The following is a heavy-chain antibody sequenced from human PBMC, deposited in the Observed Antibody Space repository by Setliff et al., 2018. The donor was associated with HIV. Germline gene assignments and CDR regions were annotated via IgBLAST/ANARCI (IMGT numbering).Heavy chain of an antibody. J-gene: IGHJ4*02. Sequence: SETLSLTCDVSGYSISSGYYWGWIRQPPGKGLEWNGRVARRGDTNYNPSLKSRVTMSVDTYKNQCSLKLTSVTASDPAVYYCARAAAGNTGPFDLWGQGSPVTVSS. CDR3: ARAAAGNTGPFDL. CDR1: GYSISSGYY. V-gene: IGHV4-38-2*01. D-gene: IGHD4-17*01. CDR2: VARRGDT.